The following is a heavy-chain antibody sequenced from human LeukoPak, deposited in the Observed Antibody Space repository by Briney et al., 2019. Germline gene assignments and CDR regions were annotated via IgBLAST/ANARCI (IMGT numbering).Heavy chain of an antibody. D-gene: IGHD6-19*01. CDR3: AKYSSGWYQGYYFDY. CDR2: ISGSGGST. CDR1: GFTFSSYA. J-gene: IGHJ4*02. Sequence: PGGSLRLSCAASGFTFSSYAMSWVRQAPGKGLEWVSAISGSGGSTYYADSVKGRFTISRDNSKNTLYLQMNSLRAEDTAVYYCAKYSSGWYQGYYFDYWGQGTLVTVSS. V-gene: IGHV3-23*01.